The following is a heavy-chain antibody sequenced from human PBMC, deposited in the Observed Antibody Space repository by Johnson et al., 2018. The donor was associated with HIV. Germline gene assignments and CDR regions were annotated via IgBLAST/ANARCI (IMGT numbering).Heavy chain of an antibody. CDR2: ISGSDHST. Sequence: EVQLVESGGGLVQPGGSLRLSCAASGFTFSSYAMSWVRQAPGKGLEWVSPISGSDHSTYYADSVRGRFTISRDNAKNSLYLQMNSLRAEDTAVYYCARGGAYCGGDCNAFDIWGQGTMVTVSS. D-gene: IGHD2-21*02. CDR3: ARGGAYCGGDCNAFDI. V-gene: IGHV3-23*04. J-gene: IGHJ3*02. CDR1: GFTFSSYA.